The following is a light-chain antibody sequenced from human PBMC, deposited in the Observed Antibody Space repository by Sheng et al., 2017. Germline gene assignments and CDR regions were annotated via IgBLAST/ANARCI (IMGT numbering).Light chain of an antibody. CDR1: QSVGSN. CDR2: GAS. J-gene: IGKJ1*01. Sequence: EIVMMQSPATLSVYPGETVTLSCRASQSVGSNVAWYQQNPGQSPRLLIYGASSRATGIPSRFSGRGSGTEFTLTIRSLQSEDFAIYFCQQYNNWPPATFGQGTKVEVK. CDR3: QQYNNWPPAT. V-gene: IGKV3-15*01.